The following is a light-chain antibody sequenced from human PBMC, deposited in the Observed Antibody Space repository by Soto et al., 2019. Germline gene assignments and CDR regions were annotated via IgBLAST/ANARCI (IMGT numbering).Light chain of an antibody. Sequence: QSLLTQRPPVSGGPGERGTLSCAGGSSNFGTGYDVYWYQQLPGTAPKPLTYGNNNRPSGVPDRFSGSKSGTPASLAITGLQPEDEADYFCHSYDSTLSGSVFGTGTKVTVL. J-gene: IGLJ1*01. V-gene: IGLV1-40*01. CDR1: SSNFGTGYD. CDR3: HSYDSTLSGSV. CDR2: GNN.